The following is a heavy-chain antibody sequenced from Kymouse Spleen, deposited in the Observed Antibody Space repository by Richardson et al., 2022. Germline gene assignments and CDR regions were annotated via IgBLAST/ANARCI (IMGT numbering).Heavy chain of an antibody. CDR2: IWYDGSNK. Sequence: QVQLVESGGGVVQPGRSLRLSCAASGFTFSSYGMHWVRQAPGKGLEWVAVIWYDGSNKYYADSVKGRFTISRDNSKNTLYLQMNSLRAEDTAVYYCARDCTMVRGVIIDYYYGMDVWGQGTTVTVSS. CDR1: GFTFSSYG. V-gene: IGHV3-33*01. CDR3: ARDCTMVRGVIIDYYYGMDV. D-gene: IGHD3-10*01. J-gene: IGHJ6*02.